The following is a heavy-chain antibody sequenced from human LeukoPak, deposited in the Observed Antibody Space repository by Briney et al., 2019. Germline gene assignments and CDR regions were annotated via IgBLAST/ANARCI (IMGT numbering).Heavy chain of an antibody. V-gene: IGHV1-2*02. D-gene: IGHD6-13*01. Sequence: VASVKVSCKASGYSFSSHGISWVRQAPGQGLEWMGWINPNSGGTNYAQKFQGRVTMTRDTSISTAYMELSRLRSDDTAVYYCAFSSSWYGGAFDIWGQGTMVTVSS. CDR1: GYSFSSHG. CDR3: AFSSSWYGGAFDI. CDR2: INPNSGGT. J-gene: IGHJ3*02.